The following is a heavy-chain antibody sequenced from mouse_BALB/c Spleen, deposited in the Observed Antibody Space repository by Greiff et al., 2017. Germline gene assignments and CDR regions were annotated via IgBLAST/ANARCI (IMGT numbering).Heavy chain of an antibody. CDR3: AREDYYGRGAMDY. CDR1: GFTFSSFG. D-gene: IGHD1-1*01. V-gene: IGHV5-17*02. CDR2: ISSGSSTI. J-gene: IGHJ4*01. Sequence: DVQLVESGGGLVQPGGSRKLSCAASGFTFSSFGMHWVRQAPEKGLEWVAYISSGSSTIYYADTVKGRFTISRDNPKNTLFLQMTSLRSEDTAMYYCAREDYYGRGAMDYWGQGTSVTVSS.